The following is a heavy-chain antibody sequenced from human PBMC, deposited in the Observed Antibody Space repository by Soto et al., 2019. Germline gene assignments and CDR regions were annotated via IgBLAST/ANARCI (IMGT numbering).Heavy chain of an antibody. D-gene: IGHD3-16*02. Sequence: PGGSLRLSCAASGFTFSSYAMHWVRQAPGKGLEWVAVISYDGSNKYYADSVKGRFTISRDNSKNTLYLQMNSLRAEDTAVYYCARDGDRLDVWGSYRPRNDYYFDYWGQGTLVTVSS. CDR2: ISYDGSNK. V-gene: IGHV3-30-3*01. J-gene: IGHJ4*02. CDR1: GFTFSSYA. CDR3: ARDGDRLDVWGSYRPRNDYYFDY.